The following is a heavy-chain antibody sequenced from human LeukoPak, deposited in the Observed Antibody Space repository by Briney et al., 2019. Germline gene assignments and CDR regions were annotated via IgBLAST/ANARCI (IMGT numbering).Heavy chain of an antibody. CDR1: GGTFSGYY. CDR2: INHSGST. V-gene: IGHV4-34*01. CDR3: ARARGAEAIDS. J-gene: IGHJ4*02. D-gene: IGHD3-10*01. Sequence: SGTLSLTCAVYGGTFSGYYWNWVRQPPGKGLEWIAEINHSGSTNHNPSLKSRVTISVDTSKNQFSLKLTSVTAADTAVYYCARARGAEAIDSWGQGNLVIVSS.